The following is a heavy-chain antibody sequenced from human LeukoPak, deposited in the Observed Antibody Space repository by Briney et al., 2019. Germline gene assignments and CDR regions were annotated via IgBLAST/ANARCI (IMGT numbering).Heavy chain of an antibody. V-gene: IGHV3-7*03. D-gene: IGHD4-17*01. CDR2: IKFDGNEE. J-gene: IGHJ6*02. CDR1: GFSFSSYW. CDR3: AKDMEGDYGDYLSYGMDV. Sequence: PGGSLRLSCAASGFSFSSYWMSWMRQAPGKGLEWVANIKFDGNEEYYVDSVKGRFTISRDNAKNSLYLQLNSLRAEDTALYYCAKDMEGDYGDYLSYGMDVWGQGTTATVSS.